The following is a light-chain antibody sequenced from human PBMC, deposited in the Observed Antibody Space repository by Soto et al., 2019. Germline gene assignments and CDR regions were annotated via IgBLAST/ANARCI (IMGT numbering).Light chain of an antibody. V-gene: IGKV3-11*01. CDR1: QSVSSY. Sequence: EIVLTQSPATLSLSPGERATLSCWASQSVSSYLAWYQHKPGQAPGLLIDDASNRATGIPARFSGSGSGTDFTLTISSLEPEDFAVYYCQQRSNWPWTVGQGTKVDIK. CDR2: DAS. CDR3: QQRSNWPWT. J-gene: IGKJ1*01.